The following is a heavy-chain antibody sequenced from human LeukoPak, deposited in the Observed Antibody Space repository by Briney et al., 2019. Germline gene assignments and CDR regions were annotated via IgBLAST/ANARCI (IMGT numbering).Heavy chain of an antibody. CDR3: AKVQARGADFDY. Sequence: PGGSLRLSCAASGFTFDDYAMPWVRQAPGKGLEWVSLISGDGGSTYYADSVKGRFTISRDNSKNSLYLQMNSLRTEDTALYYCAKVQARGADFDYWGQGTLVTVSS. V-gene: IGHV3-43*02. CDR1: GFTFDDYA. D-gene: IGHD1-26*01. CDR2: ISGDGGST. J-gene: IGHJ4*02.